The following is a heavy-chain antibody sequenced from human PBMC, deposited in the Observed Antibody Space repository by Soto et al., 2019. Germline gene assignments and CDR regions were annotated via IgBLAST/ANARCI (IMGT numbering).Heavy chain of an antibody. Sequence: QITLQESGPTLVKPTQTLTLTCTFSGFSLTTGAVAVGWIRQPPGKALQWLAIVYGSDAKFYSPSLKSRLTITKDTSKNQVVLTLTNMDPVDTATYSCVRRYDPYDFDHWGQGTLVTVSS. CDR2: VYGSDAK. J-gene: IGHJ4*02. CDR1: GFSLTTGAVA. V-gene: IGHV2-5*01. D-gene: IGHD3-3*01. CDR3: VRRYDPYDFDH.